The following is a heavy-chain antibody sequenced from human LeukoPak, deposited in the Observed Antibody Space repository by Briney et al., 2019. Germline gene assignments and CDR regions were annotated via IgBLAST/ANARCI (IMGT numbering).Heavy chain of an antibody. CDR1: GFTFSSYA. CDR2: ISGSGGST. CDR3: AKISRGYVPVNPTPIDY. J-gene: IGHJ4*02. V-gene: IGHV3-23*01. D-gene: IGHD5-12*01. Sequence: PGGSLRLSCAASGFTFSSYAMSWVRQAPGKGLEWVSAISGSGGSTYYADSVKGRFTISRDNSKNTLYLQMNSLRAEDTAVYYCAKISRGYVPVNPTPIDYWGRGTLVTVSS.